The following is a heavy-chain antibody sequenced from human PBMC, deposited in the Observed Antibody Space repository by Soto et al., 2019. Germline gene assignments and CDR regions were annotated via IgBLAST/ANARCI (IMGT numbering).Heavy chain of an antibody. V-gene: IGHV3-7*05. CDR3: ATWNGGWRF. D-gene: IGHD6-19*01. Sequence: EVQLVESGGDLVQPGGSLRLSCAASGFLFSEYYMSWVRQAPGRGLEWVANINQDGGATFYVDSVRGRFTISRDNAESSLFLHINDLRAEDTALYYCATWNGGWRFWGQGTVVTVSS. CDR1: GFLFSEYY. J-gene: IGHJ4*02. CDR2: INQDGGAT.